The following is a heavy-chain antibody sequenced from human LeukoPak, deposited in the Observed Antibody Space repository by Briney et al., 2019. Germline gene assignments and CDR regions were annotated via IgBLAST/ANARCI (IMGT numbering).Heavy chain of an antibody. CDR3: AKDGTLYYYGSGSPADWYFDL. CDR2: VSYDGSNK. V-gene: IGHV3-30*18. D-gene: IGHD3-10*01. CDR1: GFTFSSHW. Sequence: GGSLRLSCADSGFTFSSHWMHWVRQAPGKGLEWVAVVSYDGSNKYYAASVKGRFTISRDNSKNTLYLQMNNLRAEDTAVYYCAKDGTLYYYGSGSPADWYFDLWGRGTLVAVSS. J-gene: IGHJ2*01.